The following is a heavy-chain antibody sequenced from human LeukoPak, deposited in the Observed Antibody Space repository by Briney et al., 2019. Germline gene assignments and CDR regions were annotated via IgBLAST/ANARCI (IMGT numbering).Heavy chain of an antibody. D-gene: IGHD6-19*01. CDR3: ASTVAGHFDY. Sequence: SETLSLTCTVSGGSLSSYYWTWIRQPPGKGLEWIGSIYYSGSTYYNPSLKSRVTISVDTSKNQFSLKLSSVTAADTAVYYCASTVAGHFDYWGQGTLVTVSS. CDR1: GGSLSSYY. J-gene: IGHJ4*02. CDR2: IYYSGST. V-gene: IGHV4-39*07.